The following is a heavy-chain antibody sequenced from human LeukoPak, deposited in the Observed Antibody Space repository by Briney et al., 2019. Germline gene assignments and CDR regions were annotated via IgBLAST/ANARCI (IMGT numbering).Heavy chain of an antibody. CDR1: GFTFSSYA. CDR3: ARERSSSWYGAFDI. D-gene: IGHD6-13*01. Sequence: GRSLRLSCAASGFTFSSYAMHWVRQAPGKGLEWVAVISYDGSNKYYADSVKGRFAISRDNSKNTLYLQMNSLRAEDTAVYYCARERSSSWYGAFDIWGQGTMVTVSS. V-gene: IGHV3-30*09. CDR2: ISYDGSNK. J-gene: IGHJ3*02.